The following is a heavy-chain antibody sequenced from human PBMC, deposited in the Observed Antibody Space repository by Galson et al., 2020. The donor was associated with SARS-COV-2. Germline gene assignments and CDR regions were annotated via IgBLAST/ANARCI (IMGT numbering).Heavy chain of an antibody. CDR3: ARHEGGGVYYYYYGMDV. V-gene: IGHV3-21*01. Sequence: AGGSLRLSCAASGFTFSSYSMNWVRQAPGKGLEWVSSISSSSSYIYYADSVKGRFTISRDNAKNSLYLQMNSLRAEDTAVYYCARHEGGGVYYYYYGMDVWGQGTTVTVSS. D-gene: IGHD1-26*01. CDR1: GFTFSSYS. CDR2: ISSSSSYI. J-gene: IGHJ6*02.